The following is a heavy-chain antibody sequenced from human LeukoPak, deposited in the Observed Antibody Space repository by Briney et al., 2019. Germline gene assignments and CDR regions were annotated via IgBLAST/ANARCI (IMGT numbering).Heavy chain of an antibody. CDR1: GGSFSGYY. D-gene: IGHD2-8*02. CDR2: INHSGST. J-gene: IGHJ5*02. Sequence: SETLSLICAVYGGSFSGYYWSWIRQPPGKGLEWIGEINHSGSTNYNPSLKSRVTISVDTSKNQFSLKLSSVTAADTAVYYCARASGGVFDPWGQGTLVTVSS. V-gene: IGHV4-34*01. CDR3: ARASGGVFDP.